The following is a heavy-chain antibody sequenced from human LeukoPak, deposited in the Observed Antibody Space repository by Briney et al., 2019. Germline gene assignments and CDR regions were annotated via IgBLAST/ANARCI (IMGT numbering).Heavy chain of an antibody. V-gene: IGHV3-30*02. CDR3: AKGVRFLEWLPFDP. CDR2: IRYDGSNK. Sequence: QPGGSLRLSCAASGFTFSSYGMHWVRQAPGKGLEWVAFIRYDGSNKYYADSVKGRFTISRDNSKNTLYLQMNSLRAEDTAVYYCAKGVRFLEWLPFDPRGQGTLVTVSS. CDR1: GFTFSSYG. J-gene: IGHJ5*02. D-gene: IGHD3-3*01.